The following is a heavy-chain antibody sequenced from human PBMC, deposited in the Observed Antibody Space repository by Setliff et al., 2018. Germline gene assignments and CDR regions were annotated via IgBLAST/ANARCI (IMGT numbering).Heavy chain of an antibody. D-gene: IGHD3-9*01. CDR3: ARDPSPRYDILTGYAPMGAFDI. Sequence: ASVKVSCKASGYTFINYEINWVRQATGQGLEWMGGMNPNNGNTGYAQKFQGRVTMTRNTSISTAYMELSSLRSEDTAVYYCARDPSPRYDILTGYAPMGAFDIWGQGTMVTVSS. V-gene: IGHV1-8*02. CDR1: GYTFINYE. J-gene: IGHJ3*02. CDR2: MNPNNGNT.